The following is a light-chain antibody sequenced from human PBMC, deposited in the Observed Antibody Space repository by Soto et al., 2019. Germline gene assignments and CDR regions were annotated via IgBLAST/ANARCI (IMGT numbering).Light chain of an antibody. Sequence: ELVLTQSPATLPLSPGERATLSCRASQSVSSYLAWYQQKPGQAPRLLIYDASNRATGIPARFSGSGSGTDFTRTISSLEPEDCAVYYCQQRSNWPPTFGGGTKVEIK. CDR1: QSVSSY. CDR2: DAS. CDR3: QQRSNWPPT. J-gene: IGKJ4*02. V-gene: IGKV3-11*01.